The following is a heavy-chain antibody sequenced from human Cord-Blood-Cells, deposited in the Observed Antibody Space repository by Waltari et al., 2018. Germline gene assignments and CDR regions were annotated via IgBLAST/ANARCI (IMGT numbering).Heavy chain of an antibody. CDR3: ARDRGEAYGMDV. V-gene: IGHV3-53*01. Sequence: EVQLVEPGGGLIQPGGSLRLSCAASGFTVSSNYMSWVRQAPGKGLEWVSVIYSGDSTYYADSVKGRFTISRDNSKNTLYLQMNSLRAEDTAVYYCARDRGEAYGMDVWGQGTTVTVSS. CDR2: IYSGDST. CDR1: GFTVSSNY. J-gene: IGHJ6*02. D-gene: IGHD7-27*01.